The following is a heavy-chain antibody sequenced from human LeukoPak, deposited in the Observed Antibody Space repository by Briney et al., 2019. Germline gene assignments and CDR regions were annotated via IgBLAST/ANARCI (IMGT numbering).Heavy chain of an antibody. CDR2: INHSGST. Sequence: SETLSLTCAVYGGSFSGYYWSWIRQPPGKGLEWIGEINHSGSTNYNPSLKSRVTISVDTSKNQFSLKLSSVTAADTAVYYCARSPPDYYGSGGLNAFDIWGQGTMVTVSS. CDR1: GGSFSGYY. CDR3: ARSPPDYYGSGGLNAFDI. J-gene: IGHJ3*02. V-gene: IGHV4-34*01. D-gene: IGHD3-10*01.